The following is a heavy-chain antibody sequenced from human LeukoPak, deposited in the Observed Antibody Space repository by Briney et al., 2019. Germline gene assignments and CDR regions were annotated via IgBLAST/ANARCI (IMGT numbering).Heavy chain of an antibody. CDR2: IYYSGST. CDR1: GFAFNTYW. D-gene: IGHD3-9*01. V-gene: IGHV4-59*08. Sequence: PGGSLRLSCAASGFAFNTYWMNWVRQAPGKGLEWIGYIYYSGSTNYNPSLKSRVTISVDTSKNQFSLKLSSVTAADTAVYYCARLDDYYYGMDVWGQGTTVTVSS. J-gene: IGHJ6*02. CDR3: ARLDDYYYGMDV.